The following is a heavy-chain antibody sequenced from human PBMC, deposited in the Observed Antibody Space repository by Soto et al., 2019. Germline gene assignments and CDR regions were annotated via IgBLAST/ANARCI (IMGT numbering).Heavy chain of an antibody. CDR2: ISNSGREI. CDR1: GFTFSSYG. CDR3: VRRGYNWQFSDY. V-gene: IGHV3-23*01. D-gene: IGHD6-25*01. Sequence: GGSLRLSCAASGFTFSSYGMSWVRQAPGKGLEWVSSISNSGREIFYAASVKGRFTISRDSSKNTLYLEMSSLRPEDTAVYYCVRRGYNWQFSDYWGQGTLVTVSS. J-gene: IGHJ4*02.